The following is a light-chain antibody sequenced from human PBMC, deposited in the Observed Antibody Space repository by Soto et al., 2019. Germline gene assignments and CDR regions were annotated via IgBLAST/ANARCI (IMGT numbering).Light chain of an antibody. CDR1: QSVPRSY. J-gene: IGKJ5*01. CDR3: QQYGSSIT. Sequence: EIVLTQSPGTLSLSPGERATLSCRASQSVPRSYLAWYQQKPGQAPRLLIYGTSSRATGIPDRFSGSGSGTYFTLIISRLEPEDFAVFYCQQYGSSITFGRGTRLEIK. V-gene: IGKV3-20*01. CDR2: GTS.